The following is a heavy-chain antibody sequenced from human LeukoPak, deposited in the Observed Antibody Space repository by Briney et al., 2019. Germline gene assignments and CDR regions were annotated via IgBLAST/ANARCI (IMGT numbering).Heavy chain of an antibody. CDR1: GYTFTGYY. Sequence: ASVKVSCKASGYTFTGYYMHWVRQAPGQGLEWMGRINPNSGGTNYAQKFQGRVTMTRDTSISTAYMELSRLRSDDTAVYYCAIWSRNWYYDSSGQYFDCWGQGTLVTVSS. J-gene: IGHJ4*02. V-gene: IGHV1-2*06. CDR2: INPNSGGT. CDR3: AIWSRNWYYDSSGQYFDC. D-gene: IGHD3-22*01.